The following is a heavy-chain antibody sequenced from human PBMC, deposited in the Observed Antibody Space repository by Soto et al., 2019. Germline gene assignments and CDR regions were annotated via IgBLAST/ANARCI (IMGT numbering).Heavy chain of an antibody. Sequence: QVQLVQSGAEVKKPGSSVKVSCKASGGTFSSYAISWVRQAPGQGLEWMGGIIPIFGTANYAQKFQGRVTTTADESTSTAHMELSSLRSEDTAVYYCARQFEVISYYYYGMDVWGQGTTVTVSS. J-gene: IGHJ6*02. CDR1: GGTFSSYA. V-gene: IGHV1-69*12. D-gene: IGHD3-16*02. CDR2: IIPIFGTA. CDR3: ARQFEVISYYYYGMDV.